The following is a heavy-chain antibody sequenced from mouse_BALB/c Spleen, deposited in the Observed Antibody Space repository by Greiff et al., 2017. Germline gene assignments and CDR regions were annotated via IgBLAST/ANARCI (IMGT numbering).Heavy chain of an antibody. Sequence: VKLMESGPGLVQPSQSLSITCSVSGFSLTSYGVHWVRQSPGKGLEWLGVIWSGGSTDYNAAFISRLSISKDNSKSQVFFKMNSLQANDTAIYYCARYGSSKRYYAMDYWGQGTSVTVSS. D-gene: IGHD1-1*01. CDR2: IWSGGST. CDR1: GFSLTSYG. CDR3: ARYGSSKRYYAMDY. J-gene: IGHJ4*01. V-gene: IGHV2-2*02.